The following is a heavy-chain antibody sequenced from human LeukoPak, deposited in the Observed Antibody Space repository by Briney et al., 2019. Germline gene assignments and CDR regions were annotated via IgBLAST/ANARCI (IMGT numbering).Heavy chain of an antibody. D-gene: IGHD3-10*01. CDR1: GYTFTSYG. Sequence: ASVKVSCKASGYTFTSYGISWVRQAPGQGLEWMGWISAYNGNTNYAQKLQGRATMTTDTSTSTAYMELRSLRSDDTAVYYCASGASTYYYGSGSYYRWGQGTLVTVSS. CDR2: ISAYNGNT. J-gene: IGHJ4*02. V-gene: IGHV1-18*01. CDR3: ASGASTYYYGSGSYYR.